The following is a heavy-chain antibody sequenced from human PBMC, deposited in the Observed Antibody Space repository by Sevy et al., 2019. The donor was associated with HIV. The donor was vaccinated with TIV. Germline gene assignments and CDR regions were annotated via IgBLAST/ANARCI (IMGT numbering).Heavy chain of an antibody. D-gene: IGHD3-22*01. V-gene: IGHV1-2*02. J-gene: IGHJ4*02. CDR2: INPNSGGT. Sequence: ASVKVSCKASGYTFTGYYMHWVRQAPGQGLEWMGWINPNSGGTNYAQMFQGRVTMTRDTSISTAYMELSRLRSDDTAVYYCARASLVIGLYYFDYWGQGTLVTVSS. CDR1: GYTFTGYY. CDR3: ARASLVIGLYYFDY.